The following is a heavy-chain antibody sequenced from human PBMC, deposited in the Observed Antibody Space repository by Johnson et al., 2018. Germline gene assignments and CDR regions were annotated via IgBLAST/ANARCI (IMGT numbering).Heavy chain of an antibody. CDR3: AGDSGGSYYGDFQH. CDR1: GGTFSSYA. V-gene: IGHV1-69*01. Sequence: QLVQSGAEVKKPGSSVKVSCKASGGTFSSYAISWVRQAPGQGLEWMGGIIPIFGTANYAQKFQGRVTITADESTSTAYMEVSSLRSEDTAVDCWAGDSGGSYYGDFQHWGQGTLVTVAS. J-gene: IGHJ1*01. CDR2: IIPIFGTA. D-gene: IGHD1-26*01.